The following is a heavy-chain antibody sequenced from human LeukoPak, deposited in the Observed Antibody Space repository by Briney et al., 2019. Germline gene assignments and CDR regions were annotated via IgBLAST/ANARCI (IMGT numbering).Heavy chain of an antibody. CDR2: IDQDGGQI. CDR1: GFSFSDSW. V-gene: IGHV3-7*03. J-gene: IGHJ4*02. CDR3: ARQGDYAGFDY. Sequence: PGGSLRLSCVAAGFSFSDSWMTWVRQAPGQGLEWVANIDQDGGQIHYVDSVKRRFTISRDNARNSLYLQMNSLRAEDTAVYYCARQGDYAGFDYWGQGTLVTVSS. D-gene: IGHD4-17*01.